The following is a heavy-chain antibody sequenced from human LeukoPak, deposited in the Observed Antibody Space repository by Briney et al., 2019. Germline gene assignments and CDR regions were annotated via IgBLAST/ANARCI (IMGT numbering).Heavy chain of an antibody. V-gene: IGHV1-2*02. CDR1: GYSFTGYY. D-gene: IGHD3-10*01. CDR2: IDPDSGDT. Sequence: ASVKVSCKTSGYSFTGYYMHWVRQAPGQGFEWMGSIDPDSGDTKIAEKFKGRVTMTRDTSSSTAYMEVMSLGSDDTGVYYCARGMYGSGSYSAHWGQGSLVIVSS. CDR3: ARGMYGSGSYSAH. J-gene: IGHJ4*02.